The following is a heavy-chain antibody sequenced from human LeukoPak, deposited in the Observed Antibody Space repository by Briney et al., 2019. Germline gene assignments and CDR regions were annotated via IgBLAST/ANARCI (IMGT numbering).Heavy chain of an antibody. V-gene: IGHV3-23*01. D-gene: IGHD2-2*01. CDR2: ISGSGGST. CDR1: GFTFSSYA. J-gene: IGHJ5*02. Sequence: GGSLRLSWAASGFTFSSYAMSWVRQAPGKGLEWVSAISGSGGSTYYPDSVKGRFTISRDNSKNTLYLQMNSLRAEDTAVYYCAKYCSSTSCFPWGQGTLVTVSS. CDR3: AKYCSSTSCFP.